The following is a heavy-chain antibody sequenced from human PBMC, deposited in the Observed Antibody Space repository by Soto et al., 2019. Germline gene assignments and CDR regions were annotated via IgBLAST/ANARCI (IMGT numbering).Heavy chain of an antibody. D-gene: IGHD1-26*01. V-gene: IGHV3-23*01. Sequence: GGSLRLSCAASGFIFSNYVMSWVRQAPGKGLEWVSSISDSGGTSYYADSVKGRFTISRDNSKNTLYLQMNSLRAEDTAIYYCAKRPRALLIFDDWGQGSLVTGS. CDR2: ISDSGGTS. CDR3: AKRPRALLIFDD. J-gene: IGHJ4*02. CDR1: GFIFSNYV.